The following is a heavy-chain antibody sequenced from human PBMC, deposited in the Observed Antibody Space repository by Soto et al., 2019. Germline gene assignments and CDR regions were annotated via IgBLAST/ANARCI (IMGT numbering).Heavy chain of an antibody. D-gene: IGHD4-17*01. V-gene: IGHV2-5*02. J-gene: IGHJ4*02. CDR1: GFSLSTSGVG. CDR3: AHRGFYGGLDY. CDR2: IYWDDDK. Sequence: QITLKESGPPLVKPTQTLTLTCTFSGFSLSTSGVGVGWIRQPPGKALEWLALIYWDDDKRYSPSLKSRLTXTXGTSKNQVVLTMTTMDPVDTATYYCAHRGFYGGLDYWGQGTLVTVSS.